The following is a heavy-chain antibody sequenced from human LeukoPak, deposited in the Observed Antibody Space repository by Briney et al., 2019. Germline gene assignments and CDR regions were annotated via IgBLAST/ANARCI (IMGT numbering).Heavy chain of an antibody. CDR1: GYTFTGYY. V-gene: IGHV1-2*02. Sequence: ASVKVSRKASGYTFTGYYMHWVRQAPGQGLEWVGWINPNSGGTNYAQKFQGRVTMTRDKSISTAYMELSRLRSDDTAVYYRARAYYYGSGSFTYYYGMDVWGQGTTVTVSS. CDR2: INPNSGGT. CDR3: ARAYYYGSGSFTYYYGMDV. D-gene: IGHD3-10*01. J-gene: IGHJ6*02.